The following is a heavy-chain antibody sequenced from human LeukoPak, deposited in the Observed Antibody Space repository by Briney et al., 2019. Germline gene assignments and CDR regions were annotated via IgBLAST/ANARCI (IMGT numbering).Heavy chain of an antibody. Sequence: SETLSLTCAVYGGSFSGYYWSWIRQPPGKGLEWIGEINHSGSTNYNPSLKSRVTISVDTSKNQFSLKLSSVTAADTAVYYCARGSRLDSWGQGTLVTVSS. V-gene: IGHV4-34*01. CDR3: ARGSRLDS. CDR2: INHSGST. D-gene: IGHD3-22*01. J-gene: IGHJ4*02. CDR1: GGSFSGYY.